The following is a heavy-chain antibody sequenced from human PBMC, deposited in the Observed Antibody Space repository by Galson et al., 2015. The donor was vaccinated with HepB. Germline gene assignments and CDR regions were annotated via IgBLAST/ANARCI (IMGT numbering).Heavy chain of an antibody. Sequence: SLRLSCAASGFTFSSYAMHWVRQAPGKGLEWVAVISYDGSNKYYADSVKGRFTISRDNSKNTLYLQMNSLRAEDTAVYYCARPGGSGSGSYWGGAFDIWGQGTMVTVSS. CDR1: GFTFSSYA. J-gene: IGHJ3*02. CDR3: ARPGGSGSGSYWGGAFDI. CDR2: ISYDGSNK. V-gene: IGHV3-30*04. D-gene: IGHD3-10*01.